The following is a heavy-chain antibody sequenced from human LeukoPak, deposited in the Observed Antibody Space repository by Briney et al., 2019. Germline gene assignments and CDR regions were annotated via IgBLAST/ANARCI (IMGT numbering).Heavy chain of an antibody. Sequence: GGSLRLSCVASGFTFSDYSMSWVRQAPGKGLEWASSISARSSLYYADSVKGRFTISRDNARNSLYLQMNSLRAEDTAVYYCAGDGAGWSRNYWGQGTLVTVSS. CDR3: AGDGAGWSRNY. J-gene: IGHJ4*02. V-gene: IGHV3-69-1*01. CDR2: ISARSSL. D-gene: IGHD6-19*01. CDR1: GFTFSDYS.